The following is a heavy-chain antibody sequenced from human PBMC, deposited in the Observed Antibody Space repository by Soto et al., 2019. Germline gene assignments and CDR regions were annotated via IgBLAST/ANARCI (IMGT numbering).Heavy chain of an antibody. CDR3: ARGDVVVVAPSDYYYGMDV. CDR2: INSDGSST. J-gene: IGHJ6*02. CDR1: GFTFSSYW. V-gene: IGHV3-74*01. D-gene: IGHD2-15*01. Sequence: PGGSLRLSCAASGFTFSSYWMHWVRQAPGKGLVWVSRINSDGSSTSYADSVKGRFTISRDNAKNTLYLQMNSLRAEDTAVYYCARGDVVVVAPSDYYYGMDVWGQGTTVTVSS.